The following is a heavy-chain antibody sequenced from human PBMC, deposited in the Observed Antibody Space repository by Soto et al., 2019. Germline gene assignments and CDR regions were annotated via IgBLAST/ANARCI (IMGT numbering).Heavy chain of an antibody. CDR2: INHSGST. J-gene: IGHJ5*02. V-gene: IGHV4-34*01. Sequence: SETLSLTCAVYGGSFSGYYWSWIRQPPGKGLEWIGEINHSGSTNYNPSLKSRVTISVDTSKNQFSLKLSSVTDADTAVYYCARVGYYSNKFDPWGQGTLVTVSS. D-gene: IGHD3-22*01. CDR1: GGSFSGYY. CDR3: ARVGYYSNKFDP.